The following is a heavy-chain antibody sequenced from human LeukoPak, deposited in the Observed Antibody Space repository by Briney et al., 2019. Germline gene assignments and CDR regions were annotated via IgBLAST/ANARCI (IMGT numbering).Heavy chain of an antibody. Sequence: GGSLRLSCAASGFTVSNNFMNWVRQAPGKGLEWVSLIYSGGSTYYADSVKGRFTISRDNAKNTLYLQMNSLRAEDTAVYYCAKPTLYSNSNGFDYWGQGTLVTVSS. CDR2: IYSGGST. V-gene: IGHV3-53*01. D-gene: IGHD4-11*01. CDR3: AKPTLYSNSNGFDY. J-gene: IGHJ4*02. CDR1: GFTVSNNF.